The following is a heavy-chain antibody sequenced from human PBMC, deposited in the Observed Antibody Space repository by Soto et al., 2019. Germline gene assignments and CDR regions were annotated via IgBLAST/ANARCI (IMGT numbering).Heavy chain of an antibody. Sequence: SAKIASTSSGYTLTISAIHWVRQAPGQRLEWMGWINAGNGNTKYSQKFQGRVTITRDTSASTAYMELTSLTSEDTAVYFCARGMYTIDYWGQGTLVTAPQ. D-gene: IGHD1-1*01. CDR2: INAGNGNT. V-gene: IGHV1-3*01. CDR1: GYTLTISA. J-gene: IGHJ4*02. CDR3: ARGMYTIDY.